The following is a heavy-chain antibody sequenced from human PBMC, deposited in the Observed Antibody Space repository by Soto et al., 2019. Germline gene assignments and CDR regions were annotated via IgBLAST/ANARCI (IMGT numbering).Heavy chain of an antibody. J-gene: IGHJ4*02. CDR2: IYYSGST. Sequence: QVQLQESGPGLVKPSETLSLTCTVSGGSISSYYWSWIRQPPGKGLEWIGYIYYSGSTNYNPSLKNRVTISVEPSKNQISLKLSSVTAADTAVYYCARGPEFFDYWGQGTLVTVSS. CDR1: GGSISSYY. CDR3: ARGPEFFDY. V-gene: IGHV4-59*01.